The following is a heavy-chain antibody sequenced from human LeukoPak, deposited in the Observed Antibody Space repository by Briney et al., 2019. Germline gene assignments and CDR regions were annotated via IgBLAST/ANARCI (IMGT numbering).Heavy chain of an antibody. CDR2: INPSGGST. D-gene: IGHD3-10*01. Sequence: ASVKVSCKASGYTFTSYYMHWVRQAPGQGLEWTGIINPSGGSTSYAQKFQGRVTMTRDTSTSTVYMELSSLRSEDTAVYYCARDLVDDYYGSGSYYNPLAAYGMDVWGQGTTVTVSS. J-gene: IGHJ6*02. CDR3: ARDLVDDYYGSGSYYNPLAAYGMDV. V-gene: IGHV1-46*01. CDR1: GYTFTSYY.